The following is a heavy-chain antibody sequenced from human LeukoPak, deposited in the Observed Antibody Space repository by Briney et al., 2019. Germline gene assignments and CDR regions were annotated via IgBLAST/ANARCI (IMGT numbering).Heavy chain of an antibody. V-gene: IGHV1-2*06. CDR3: ARGSAIGGTSYLLEKWSDS. D-gene: IGHD1-1*01. CDR1: GYTLTAYY. J-gene: IGHJ5*01. Sequence: ASVRVSCKASGYTLTAYYIYWVRQAPGQGLEWMGRLNPNSGSTDYAQNFKGRVTMTRDTSISTASMELSRLRSDDTAACYSARGSAIGGTSYLLEKWSDSWGRGTLVTVSS. CDR2: LNPNSGST.